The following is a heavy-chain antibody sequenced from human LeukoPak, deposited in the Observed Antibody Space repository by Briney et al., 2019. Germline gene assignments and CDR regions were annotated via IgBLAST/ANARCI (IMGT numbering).Heavy chain of an antibody. Sequence: GESLKISCKNSGYSFTTYWIAWVRQLPGKGLEWMGIIYPGDSDTRYSPSFQGQVTISADKSISTAYLQWSSLKASDTAMYHCARHYGSGWYYFDYWGQGTLVTVSS. V-gene: IGHV5-51*01. J-gene: IGHJ4*02. CDR1: GYSFTTYW. CDR3: ARHYGSGWYYFDY. CDR2: IYPGDSDT. D-gene: IGHD6-19*01.